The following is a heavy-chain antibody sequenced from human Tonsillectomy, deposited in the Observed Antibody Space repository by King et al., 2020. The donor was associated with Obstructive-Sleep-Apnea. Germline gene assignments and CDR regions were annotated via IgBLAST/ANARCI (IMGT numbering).Heavy chain of an antibody. J-gene: IGHJ4*02. CDR2: IYYSGST. Sequence: VQLQESGPGLVKPSETLSLTCTVSGGSISTYYWSWLRQPPGKGLEWIGYIYYSGSTNYKPSFKRRVSISVDTSKNQFSLKLSSVTAADTAVYYCARSPYGSGIIDYFDSWGQGTLVTVSS. CDR1: GGSISTYY. D-gene: IGHD3-10*01. CDR3: ARSPYGSGIIDYFDS. V-gene: IGHV4-59*01.